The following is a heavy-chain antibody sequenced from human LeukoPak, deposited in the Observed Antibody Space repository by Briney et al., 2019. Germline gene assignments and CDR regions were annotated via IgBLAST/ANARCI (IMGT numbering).Heavy chain of an antibody. Sequence: PGGSLRLSCAASGFTFSNYNMNWVRQAPGKGLEWVANIKQDGSEKYYVDSVKGRFTISRDNAKNSLYLQMNSLRAEDTAVYYCARDFPGFDLSWGQGTLVTVSS. CDR1: GFTFSNYN. CDR3: ARDFPGFDLS. D-gene: IGHD6-25*01. V-gene: IGHV3-7*01. J-gene: IGHJ5*02. CDR2: IKQDGSEK.